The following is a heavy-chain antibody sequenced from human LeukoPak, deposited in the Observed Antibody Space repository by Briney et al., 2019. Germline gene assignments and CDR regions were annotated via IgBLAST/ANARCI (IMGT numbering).Heavy chain of an antibody. J-gene: IGHJ3*02. CDR1: GGTFSSYA. CDR3: ARRYCTNGVCYDDRGAFDI. V-gene: IGHV1-69*06. Sequence: SVKVSCKASGGTFSSYAISWVRQAPGQGLEWMGGIIPIFGTTNYAQKFQGRVTVTADKSMSTAYMELSSLTSEDTAVYYCARRYCTNGVCYDDRGAFDIWGQGTLVTVSS. D-gene: IGHD2-8*01. CDR2: IIPIFGTT.